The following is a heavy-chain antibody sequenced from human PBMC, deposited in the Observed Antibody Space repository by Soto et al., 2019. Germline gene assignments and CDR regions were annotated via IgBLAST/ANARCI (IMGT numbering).Heavy chain of an antibody. CDR3: ARVDSSGWYNWFDP. J-gene: IGHJ5*02. Sequence: SVKVSCKASGGTFSGYAISWVRQAPGQGLEWMGGIIPIFGTANYAQKFQGRVTITADESTSTAYMELSSLRSEDTAVYYCARVDSSGWYNWFDPWGQGTLVTVSS. D-gene: IGHD6-19*01. CDR1: GGTFSGYA. CDR2: IIPIFGTA. V-gene: IGHV1-69*13.